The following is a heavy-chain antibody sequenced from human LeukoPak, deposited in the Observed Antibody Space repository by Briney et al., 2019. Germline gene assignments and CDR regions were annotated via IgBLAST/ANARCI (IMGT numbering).Heavy chain of an antibody. D-gene: IGHD4-11*01. V-gene: IGHV1-69*01. Sequence: SSVKVSCKASGGTFSSYAISWVRQAPGQGLEWMGGIIPIFGTANYAQKFQGRVTITADESTSTAYMELSSLRSEDTAVYYCARGVTTRGYFDYWGQGTLVTVSS. CDR2: IIPIFGTA. CDR1: GGTFSSYA. CDR3: ARGVTTRGYFDY. J-gene: IGHJ4*02.